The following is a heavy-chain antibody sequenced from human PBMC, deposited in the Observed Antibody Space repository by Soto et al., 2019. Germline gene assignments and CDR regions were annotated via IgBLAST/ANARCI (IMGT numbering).Heavy chain of an antibody. CDR2: IYYSGST. CDR3: ARISSGYYRTFDY. CDR1: GDSISSYY. D-gene: IGHD3-22*01. Sequence: SETLSLTCTVSGDSISSYYWSWIRQPPGKGLEWIGYIYYSGSTNYNPSLKSQVTISVDTSKNQFSLKLSSVTAADTAVYYCARISSGYYRTFDYWGQGXLVTVSS. J-gene: IGHJ4*02. V-gene: IGHV4-59*01.